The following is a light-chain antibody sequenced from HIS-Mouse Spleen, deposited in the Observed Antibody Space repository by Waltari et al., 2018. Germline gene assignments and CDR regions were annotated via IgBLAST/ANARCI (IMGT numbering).Light chain of an antibody. V-gene: IGLV3-1*01. CDR3: QAWDSSTVV. J-gene: IGLJ2*01. CDR1: KLGDKY. Sequence: SYELTQPPSVSVSPVQTASITCSRDKLGDKYPCWYQQKPGQSPLLVIYQDIKRPSGIPERFSGSNSGNTATLTISGTQAMDEADYYCQAWDSSTVVFGGGTKLTVL. CDR2: QDI.